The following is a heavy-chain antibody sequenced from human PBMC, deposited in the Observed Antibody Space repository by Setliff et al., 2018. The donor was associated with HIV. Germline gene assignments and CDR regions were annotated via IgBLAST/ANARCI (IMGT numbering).Heavy chain of an antibody. Sequence: PSETLSLTCAVSGYSISTAYYWGWIRQPPGKGLEWIGSVYHNGITYYNPSLKSRVTISVDMSNNQFSLKVTSVTAADTAVYYCMRGRSITIFGVAYFDFWGQGTQVTVSS. V-gene: IGHV4-38-2*01. CDR1: GYSISTAYY. J-gene: IGHJ4*02. CDR3: MRGRSITIFGVAYFDF. CDR2: VYHNGIT. D-gene: IGHD3-3*01.